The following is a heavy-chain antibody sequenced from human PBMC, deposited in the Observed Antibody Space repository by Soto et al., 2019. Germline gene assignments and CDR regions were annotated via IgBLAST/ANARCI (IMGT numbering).Heavy chain of an antibody. V-gene: IGHV4-4*02. CDR2: IYHSGST. CDR3: ARNLYYYDSGGPTGGDYYYGMDV. Sequence: QVQLQESGPGLVKPSGTLSLTCAVSGGSISSSNWWSWVRQPPGKGLEWIGEIYHSGSTNYNPSLKSRVTIPVDSSKNQFSLKLSSVTAADTAVYYCARNLYYYDSGGPTGGDYYYGMDVWGQGTTVTVSS. D-gene: IGHD3-22*01. CDR1: GGSISSSNW. J-gene: IGHJ6*02.